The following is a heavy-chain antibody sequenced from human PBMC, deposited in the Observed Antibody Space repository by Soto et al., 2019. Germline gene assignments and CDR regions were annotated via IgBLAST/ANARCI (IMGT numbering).Heavy chain of an antibody. V-gene: IGHV3-30*18. D-gene: IGHD5-18*01. CDR1: GFTFSSYG. Sequence: GGSLRLSCAASGFTFSSYGMHWVRQAPGKGLEWVALLSYDGNKKYYADSVKGRFTISRDNSKNTLYLQMISLRAEDTAVYYCAKDGGAQGDTAMFMDYYYYGMDVWGKGIKVTVS. CDR3: AKDGGAQGDTAMFMDYYYYGMDV. J-gene: IGHJ6*04. CDR2: LSYDGNKK.